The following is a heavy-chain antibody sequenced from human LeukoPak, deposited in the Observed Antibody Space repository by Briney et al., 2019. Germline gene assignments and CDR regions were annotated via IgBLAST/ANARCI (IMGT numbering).Heavy chain of an antibody. V-gene: IGHV3-20*04. CDR2: INWNGGST. CDR1: GFTFDDYG. CDR3: ARIEEWFTRKNYYYYMDV. Sequence: AGGSLRLSCAASGFTFDDYGMSWVRHAPGKGLEWVSGINWNGGSTGYADSVKGRFTISRDNAKNSLYLQMNSLRAEDTAVYYCARIEEWFTRKNYYYYMDVWGKGTTVTISS. D-gene: IGHD3-3*01. J-gene: IGHJ6*03.